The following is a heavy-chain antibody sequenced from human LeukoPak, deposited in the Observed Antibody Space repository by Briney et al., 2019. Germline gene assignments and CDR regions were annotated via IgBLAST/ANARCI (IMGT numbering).Heavy chain of an antibody. V-gene: IGHV3-49*04. D-gene: IGHD5-18*01. Sequence: GGSLRLSCSGSGFTFGDHAMSWVRQAPGKGLEWVVFIRCKGYGVSTEYAVSVRGRFSISRDESKNITYLQISNLETEDTTAYSSAPGQIYLWPYYGIDVWGHGATVTVSS. J-gene: IGHJ6*01. CDR2: IRCKGYGVST. CDR1: GFTFGDHA. CDR3: APGQIYLWPYYGIDV.